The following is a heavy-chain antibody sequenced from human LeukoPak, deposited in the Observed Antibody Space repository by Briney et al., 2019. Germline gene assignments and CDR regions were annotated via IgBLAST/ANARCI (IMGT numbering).Heavy chain of an antibody. CDR2: IKQDGGET. V-gene: IGHV3-7*01. CDR1: GFTFSNYW. J-gene: IGHJ4*02. Sequence: PGGSLRLSCTASGFTFSNYWLSWVRQAPGKGLEWLANIKQDGGETYYVDSVKGRFTISRDNAKNSLYLQMNSLRTEDTAIYYCARETSVTDNFDYWGQGTLSPSPQ. CDR3: ARETSVTDNFDY.